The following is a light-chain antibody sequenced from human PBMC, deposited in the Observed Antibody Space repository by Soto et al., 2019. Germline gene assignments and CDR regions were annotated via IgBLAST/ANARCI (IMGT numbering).Light chain of an antibody. CDR2: WAS. V-gene: IGKV4-1*01. Sequence: DIVMTQSPDSLAVSLGERATINCKSSQSVLYSSNNKNYLAWYQQKPGQPPKLLIYWASTRESGVPDRFSGSGFGKDFPLTLSSLQAEGGAVFYCPQNFSTLWTFRPGNKVEIK. CDR3: PQNFSTLWT. CDR1: QSVLYSSNNKNY. J-gene: IGKJ1*01.